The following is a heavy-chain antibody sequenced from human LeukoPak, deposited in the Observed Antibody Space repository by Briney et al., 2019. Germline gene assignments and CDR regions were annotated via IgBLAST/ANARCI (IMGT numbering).Heavy chain of an antibody. CDR1: GYTLTELS. Sequence: ASVKVSCKVSGYTLTELSMHWVRQAPGKGLEWMGGFDPEDGETIYAQKFQGRVTMTRDTSTSTVYMELSSPRSEDTAVYYCASPAGGTVYFDYWGQGTLVTVSS. CDR3: ASPAGGTVYFDY. CDR2: FDPEDGET. J-gene: IGHJ4*02. V-gene: IGHV1-24*01. D-gene: IGHD3-16*01.